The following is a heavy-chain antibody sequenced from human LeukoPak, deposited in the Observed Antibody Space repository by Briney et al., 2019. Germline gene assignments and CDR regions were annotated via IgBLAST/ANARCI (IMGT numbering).Heavy chain of an antibody. CDR2: INHSGST. Sequence: SETLSLTCAVYGGSFSGYYWSWIRQPPGKGLEWIGEINHSGSTNYNPSLKSRVTISVDTSKNQFSLKLSSVTAADTAVYYCARGTLRGGYDEMYYFDYWGQGTLVTVSS. D-gene: IGHD5-12*01. CDR1: GGSFSGYY. CDR3: ARGTLRGGYDEMYYFDY. J-gene: IGHJ4*02. V-gene: IGHV4-34*01.